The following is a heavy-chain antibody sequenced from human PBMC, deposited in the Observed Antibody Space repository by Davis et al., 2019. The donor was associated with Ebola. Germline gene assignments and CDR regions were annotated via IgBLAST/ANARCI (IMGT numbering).Heavy chain of an antibody. J-gene: IGHJ4*02. Sequence: VSVKVSCKTSGYTFINYGVTWVRQAPGEGLEWLGWIRTYDGNTNYAQKLQDRVTMTTDTSTTTVFMELRNLRSDATAVYWCARGEGAPDYWGQGTLVTVSS. CDR2: IRTYDGNT. CDR1: GYTFINYG. CDR3: ARGEGAPDY. V-gene: IGHV1-18*04. D-gene: IGHD1-26*01.